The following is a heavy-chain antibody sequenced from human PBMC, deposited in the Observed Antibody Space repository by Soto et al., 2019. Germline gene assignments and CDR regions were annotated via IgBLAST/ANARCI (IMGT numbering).Heavy chain of an antibody. CDR3: ARDLRTNRTVTTIGY. CDR1: GFTMNSYN. D-gene: IGHD4-4*01. J-gene: IGHJ4*02. Sequence: GSLRLSFTGSGFTMNSYNINLVRQSPRKGLEWVSSISSSSSYIYYADSVKGRFTISRDNAKNSLYLQMNSLRAEDTAVYYCARDLRTNRTVTTIGYWGQGTLVTVSS. CDR2: ISSSSSYI. V-gene: IGHV3-21*01.